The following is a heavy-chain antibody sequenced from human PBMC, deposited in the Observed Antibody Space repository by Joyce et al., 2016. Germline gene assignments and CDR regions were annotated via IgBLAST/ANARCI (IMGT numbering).Heavy chain of an antibody. CDR2: RYYTGSA. CDR1: GDSISPSDYY. V-gene: IGHV4-39*02. CDR3: ARQETSRLNWFDP. D-gene: IGHD2-2*01. J-gene: IGHJ5*02. Sequence: QLQLQESGPGLVRPSETLSLTCTVSGDSISPSDYYWGWIRRPPGRGLEWIGSRYYTGSAFYNPSLKGRVTLSVDTSNSHFSLKLTSLTAADTAVYFCARQETSRLNWFDPWGQGTLVTVSS.